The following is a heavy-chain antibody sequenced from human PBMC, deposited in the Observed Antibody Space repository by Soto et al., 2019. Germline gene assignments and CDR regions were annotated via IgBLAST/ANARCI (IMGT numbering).Heavy chain of an antibody. Sequence: PSETLSLTCTVSGDSVSSGRYYWSWIRQPPGKGLEWIGYIYYSGSTNYNPSLKSRVTISVDTSKNQFSLKLSSVTAADTAVYYCARESLVRGVIIYYYGMDVWGQGTTVTVSS. D-gene: IGHD3-10*01. CDR1: GDSVSSGRYY. J-gene: IGHJ6*02. CDR2: IYYSGST. V-gene: IGHV4-61*01. CDR3: ARESLVRGVIIYYYGMDV.